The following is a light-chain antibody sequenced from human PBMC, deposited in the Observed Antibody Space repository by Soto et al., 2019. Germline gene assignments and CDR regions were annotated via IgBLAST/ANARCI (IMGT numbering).Light chain of an antibody. CDR1: QSISDN. J-gene: IGKJ4*01. CDR3: QQYKSWPPLT. V-gene: IGKV3-15*01. Sequence: DIVMTQSPAILSVSLGERATLSCLASQSISDNLAWYQQRSGQAPRLLIYGASTRATGVPARFSGSGSGTEFPLTISILQSDDFAIYYCQQYKSWPPLTFGGGTKVE. CDR2: GAS.